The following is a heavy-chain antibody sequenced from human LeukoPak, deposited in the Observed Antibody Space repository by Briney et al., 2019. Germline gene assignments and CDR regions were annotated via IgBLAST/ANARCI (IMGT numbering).Heavy chain of an antibody. CDR3: AKDLRLRYFTY. Sequence: GGSLRLSCAAPGFTFNTYDMSWVRQAPGKGPEWVSTISGSGGSTYYADSVKGRFTISRDNSKNTLYLQMNSLRAEDTAVYHCAKDLRLRYFTYWGQGTLVTVSS. CDR2: ISGSGGST. J-gene: IGHJ4*02. V-gene: IGHV3-23*01. D-gene: IGHD3-9*01. CDR1: GFTFNTYD.